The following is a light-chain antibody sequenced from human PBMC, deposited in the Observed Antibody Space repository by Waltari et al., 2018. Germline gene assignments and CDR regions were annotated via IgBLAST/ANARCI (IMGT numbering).Light chain of an antibody. CDR3: NSLAGSGTWV. CDR1: RSAVGFYNY. Sequence: SDLTTPPSVSGSPAQSLTLSCYGTRSAVGFYNYVSWYQQHPGKAPKLMIYDVSQRPAGVSVRVSVSGSGNPASLTISGLHAADGADYYCNSLAGSGTWVCGGGSKV. CDR2: DVS. J-gene: IGLJ3*02. V-gene: IGLV2-14*01.